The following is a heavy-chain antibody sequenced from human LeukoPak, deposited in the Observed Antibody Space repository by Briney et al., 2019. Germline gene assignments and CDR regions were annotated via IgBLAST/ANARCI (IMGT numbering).Heavy chain of an antibody. CDR2: IYHSGST. CDR3: ARDVSSSWYGKIDY. V-gene: IGHV4-30-2*01. J-gene: IGHJ4*02. D-gene: IGHD6-13*01. CDR1: GGSISSGGYS. Sequence: SQTLSLTCAVSGGSISSGGYSWSWIRQPPGKGLEWIGYIYHSGSTYYNPSLKSRVTISVDRSKNQFSLKLSSMTAADTAVYYCARDVSSSWYGKIDYWGQGTLVTVSS.